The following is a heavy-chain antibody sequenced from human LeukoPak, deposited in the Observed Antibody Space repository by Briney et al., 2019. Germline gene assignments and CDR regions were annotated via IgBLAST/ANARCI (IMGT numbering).Heavy chain of an antibody. CDR1: GFTFSTYW. D-gene: IGHD2-2*02. CDR3: ARGYCSSTSCYKNWFDP. J-gene: IGHJ5*02. V-gene: IGHV3-7*05. CDR2: TKHDGSEI. Sequence: GGSRRLSCAASGFTFSTYWMNWVRQAPGKGLEWVANTKHDGSEINYMDSVKGRFTISRDNAKNSLYLQMNSLRPEHTPVYYCARGYCSSTSCYKNWFDPWGQGTLVTVSS.